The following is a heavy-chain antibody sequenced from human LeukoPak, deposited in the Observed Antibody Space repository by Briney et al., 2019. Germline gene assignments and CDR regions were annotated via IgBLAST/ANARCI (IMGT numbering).Heavy chain of an antibody. Sequence: GGSLRLSCAAPGFTFSSYAMGWVRQAPGKGLEWVSAISGSGGSTYYADSVKGRFTISRDNSKNTLYLQMNSLRAEDTAVYYCSRDYYDNSGYSSRNPVFDYWGQGTLVTVSS. D-gene: IGHD3-22*01. CDR3: SRDYYDNSGYSSRNPVFDY. V-gene: IGHV3-23*01. CDR1: GFTFSSYA. CDR2: ISGSGGST. J-gene: IGHJ4*02.